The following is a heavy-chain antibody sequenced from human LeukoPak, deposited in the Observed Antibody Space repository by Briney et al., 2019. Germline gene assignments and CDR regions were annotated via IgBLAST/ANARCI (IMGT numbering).Heavy chain of an antibody. CDR2: INHSGST. CDR3: ARRGSSWYPVDY. V-gene: IGHV4-34*01. Sequence: PSETLSLTCAIYAGSFSGYYWSWIRQPPGKGLEWIGEINHSGSTNYSPSLKSRVTISLDTSKNQFSLKLSSVTAADAAVYYCARRGSSWYPVDYWGQGTLVTVSS. D-gene: IGHD6-13*01. CDR1: AGSFSGYY. J-gene: IGHJ4*02.